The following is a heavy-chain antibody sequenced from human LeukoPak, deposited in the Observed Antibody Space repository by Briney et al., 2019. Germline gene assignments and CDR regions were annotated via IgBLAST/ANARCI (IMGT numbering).Heavy chain of an antibody. CDR2: ISYDGSNK. D-gene: IGHD2-8*01. V-gene: IGHV3-30-3*01. Sequence: PGGSLRLSCAASGFTFSSYAMHWVRQAPGKGPEWVAVISYDGSNKYYADSVKGRFTISRDNSKNTLYLQMNSLRAEDTAVYYCARDPGGCTNGVCYPDYWGQGTLVTVSS. CDR3: ARDPGGCTNGVCYPDY. J-gene: IGHJ4*02. CDR1: GFTFSSYA.